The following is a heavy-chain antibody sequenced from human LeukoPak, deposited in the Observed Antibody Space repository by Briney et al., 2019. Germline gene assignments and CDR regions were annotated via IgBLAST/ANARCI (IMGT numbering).Heavy chain of an antibody. V-gene: IGHV1-3*01. Sequence: ASVTVSCKASGYTFTSYAMHWVRQAPGQRLEWMGWINAGNGNTKYSQKFQGRVTITRDTSASTAYMELSSLRSEDTAVYYCARDYGGYSSFFDYWGQGTLVTVSS. CDR1: GYTFTSYA. J-gene: IGHJ4*02. CDR2: INAGNGNT. D-gene: IGHD5-18*01. CDR3: ARDYGGYSSFFDY.